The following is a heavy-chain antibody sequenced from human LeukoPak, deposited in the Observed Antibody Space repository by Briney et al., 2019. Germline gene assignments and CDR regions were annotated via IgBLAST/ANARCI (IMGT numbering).Heavy chain of an antibody. Sequence: PGGSLRLSCAASGFTFSSYEMNWVRQAPGKGLEWVSYISSSGSTIYYADSAKGRFTISRDNAKNSLYLQMNSLRAEDTAVYYCAKVGLRVTYFDYWGQGTLVTVSS. V-gene: IGHV3-48*03. CDR3: AKVGLRVTYFDY. D-gene: IGHD2-21*02. J-gene: IGHJ4*02. CDR2: ISSSGSTI. CDR1: GFTFSSYE.